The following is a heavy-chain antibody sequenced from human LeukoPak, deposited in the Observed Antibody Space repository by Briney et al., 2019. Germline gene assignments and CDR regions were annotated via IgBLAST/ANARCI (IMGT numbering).Heavy chain of an antibody. CDR1: GYTFTGYY. Sequence: ASVTVSCEASGYTFTGYYMHWVRQAPGQGLEWMGRINPNSGGTNYAQKFQGRVTMTRDTSISTAYMELSRLRSDDTAVYYCARDLDYGDYGSEKGFDYWGQGTLVTVSS. V-gene: IGHV1-2*06. CDR2: INPNSGGT. J-gene: IGHJ4*02. D-gene: IGHD4-17*01. CDR3: ARDLDYGDYGSEKGFDY.